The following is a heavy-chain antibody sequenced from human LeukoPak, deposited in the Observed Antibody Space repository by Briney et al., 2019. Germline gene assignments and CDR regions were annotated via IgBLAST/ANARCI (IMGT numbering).Heavy chain of an antibody. D-gene: IGHD3-22*01. V-gene: IGHV1-18*01. CDR1: VYTFSTYG. CDR3: ARDRGNVVVILDY. J-gene: IGHJ4*02. Sequence: ASVTVSCKASVYTFSTYGITWVRQAPGQGLEWMGWMSGYNGNANYAQKFQGRVTMTTDTSTRTGYMELRGLRSDDTAVYYCARDRGNVVVILDYWGQGTLVTVSS. CDR2: MSGYNGNA.